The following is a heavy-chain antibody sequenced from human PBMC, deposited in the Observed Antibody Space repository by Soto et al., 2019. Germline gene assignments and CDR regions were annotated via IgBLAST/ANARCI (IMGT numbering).Heavy chain of an antibody. Sequence: SDTLSLTWTVSGDSISSSNYFRGWIRQPPGKGLEWIGTIFYSGSTYYNPSLKSRVTISVDTSKNQFSLRLISVTAADTALYYCARRYGWLYFDYWGQGSLVTVSS. D-gene: IGHD6-19*01. V-gene: IGHV4-39*01. J-gene: IGHJ4*02. CDR2: IFYSGST. CDR1: GDSISSSNYF. CDR3: ARRYGWLYFDY.